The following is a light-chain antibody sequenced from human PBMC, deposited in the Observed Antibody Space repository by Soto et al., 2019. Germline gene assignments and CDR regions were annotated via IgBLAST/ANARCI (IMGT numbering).Light chain of an antibody. CDR2: DSN. CDR3: GTWDSSLSVVL. V-gene: IGLV1-51*01. J-gene: IGLJ3*02. CDR1: SSNIGSNH. Sequence: QSVLTQPPSVSAASGQKVTISCSGSSSNIGSNHVSWYHQLPGSAPKLLIYDSNKRPSGIPDRFSGSKSGTSATLGITGLQTGDEADYYCGTWDSSLSVVLFGGGTKVTVL.